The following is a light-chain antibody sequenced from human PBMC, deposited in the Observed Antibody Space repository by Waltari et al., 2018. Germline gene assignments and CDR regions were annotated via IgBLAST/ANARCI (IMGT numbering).Light chain of an antibody. CDR1: QSVFSN. CDR3: LQYNDWPPWT. CDR2: GAY. V-gene: IGKV3-15*01. Sequence: DIVMTQSPATLSVSPGKRATLSCRASQSVFSNLAWYQQKPGQAPRLLIFGAYTRATDIPGRFSGSGSGTEFTLTISSLQSEDAAVYYCLQYNDWPPWTFGQGTTVEIK. J-gene: IGKJ1*01.